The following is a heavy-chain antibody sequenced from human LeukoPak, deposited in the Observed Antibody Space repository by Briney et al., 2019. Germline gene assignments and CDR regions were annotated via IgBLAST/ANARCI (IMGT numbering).Heavy chain of an antibody. CDR1: GFSFRNYA. CDR3: TRDGGSFCDFDY. D-gene: IGHD1-26*01. J-gene: IGHJ4*02. V-gene: IGHV3-64*02. Sequence: GGSLGLSCVASGFSFRNYAIHWVRQAPGKGLEYVSVINTDGRITYYADSVKGRLTISRDNSKNTVYLQMGSLRGEDMAVYYCTRDGGSFCDFDYWGQGALVTVSS. CDR2: INTDGRIT.